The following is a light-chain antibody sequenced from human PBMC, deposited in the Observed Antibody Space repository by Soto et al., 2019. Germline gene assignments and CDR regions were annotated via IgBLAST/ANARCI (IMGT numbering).Light chain of an antibody. V-gene: IGKV3-15*01. CDR1: QSVSSY. J-gene: IGKJ1*01. Sequence: EIVMTQSPATLSVSPGERATLSCRASQSVSSYLAWYQQKPGQAPRLLIYGASTRATGIPARFSGSGSGTEFTLTINSLQSEDFAVYYCQQYNNWPGWTLGQGTKVEIK. CDR2: GAS. CDR3: QQYNNWPGWT.